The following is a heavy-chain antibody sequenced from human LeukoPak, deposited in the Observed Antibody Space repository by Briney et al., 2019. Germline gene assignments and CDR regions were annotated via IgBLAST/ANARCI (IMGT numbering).Heavy chain of an antibody. Sequence: PSETMSLTCTVSGASINSGTYYWGWVRQPPGKGLEWIGTFSYSGNNNPSLKSRVTISVDMSKNQFSLELTSVTAADTAVYYCARRSYGVPFDPWGQGILVTVSS. V-gene: IGHV4-39*01. D-gene: IGHD3-10*01. CDR2: FSYSG. CDR3: ARRSYGVPFDP. CDR1: GASINSGTYY. J-gene: IGHJ5*02.